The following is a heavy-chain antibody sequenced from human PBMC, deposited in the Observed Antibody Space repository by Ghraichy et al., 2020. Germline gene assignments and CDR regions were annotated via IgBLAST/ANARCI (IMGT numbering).Heavy chain of an antibody. CDR3: ARVAFTGWSKYFQH. J-gene: IGHJ1*01. V-gene: IGHV4-34*01. CDR1: GGSFSGYY. D-gene: IGHD6-19*01. Sequence: TLSLTCAVYGGSFSGYYWSWIRQPPGKGLEWIGEINHSGRTDYNPSLKSRVTFSVDTSKNQFSLKLSSVTAADTAVYYCARVAFTGWSKYFQHWGQGTLVTVSS. CDR2: INHSGRT.